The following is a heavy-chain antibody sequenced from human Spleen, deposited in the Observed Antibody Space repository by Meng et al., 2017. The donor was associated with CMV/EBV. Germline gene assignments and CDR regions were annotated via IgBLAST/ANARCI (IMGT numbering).Heavy chain of an antibody. CDR1: GGSISSGSYY. D-gene: IGHD1-26*01. Sequence: QVQLLESGPGLAKPYQTRSLTCTVSGGSISSGSYYWSWIRQPAGKGLEWIGLIYTSGSTNYNPSLKSRVTISVDTSKNQFSLKLSSVAAADTAVYYCARGPPGEHFQHWGQGTLVTVSS. J-gene: IGHJ1*01. CDR2: IYTSGST. V-gene: IGHV4-61*02. CDR3: ARGPPGEHFQH.